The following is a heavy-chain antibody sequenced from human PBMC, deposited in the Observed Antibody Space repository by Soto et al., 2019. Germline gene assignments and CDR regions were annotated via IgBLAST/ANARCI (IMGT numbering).Heavy chain of an antibody. CDR3: ATDLGTTMAGN. CDR1: GFSLSGYW. Sequence: PGGSLRLSCAASGFSLSGYWMHWVRQAPGKGLVWVSNINKDGSATDYVDSVEGRFTISRDNAKNSLYLQMNSLRAEDTAVYYCATDLGTTMAGNWGQGILVTGSS. V-gene: IGHV3-7*04. J-gene: IGHJ4*02. CDR2: INKDGSAT. D-gene: IGHD1-1*01.